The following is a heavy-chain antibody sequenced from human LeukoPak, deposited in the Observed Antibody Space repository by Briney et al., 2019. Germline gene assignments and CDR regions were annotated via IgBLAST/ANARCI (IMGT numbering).Heavy chain of an antibody. CDR1: GVSMKGYY. V-gene: IGHV4-4*08. J-gene: IGHJ5*02. CDR3: ARGRGWFDP. Sequence: SETLSLTCNVSGVSMKGYYWSWIRQPPGKGLEWIGYIYTTGSTNYNPSLKRRVTISVDTSKNQFSLTLTSVTAADTAVYYCARGRGWFDPWGQGTLVTVSS. CDR2: IYTTGST.